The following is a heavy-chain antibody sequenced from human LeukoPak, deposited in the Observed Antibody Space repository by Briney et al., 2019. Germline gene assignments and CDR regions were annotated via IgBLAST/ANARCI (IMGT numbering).Heavy chain of an antibody. CDR2: IYYSWST. Sequence: SETLSLTCTVSGGSISSSSYYWGWIRQPPGKGLEWIGSIYYSWSTYYNPSLKSRVTISVDTSKNQFSLKLSSVTAADTAVYYCARVPYTHTDSSSWSYYFDYWGQGTLVTVSS. CDR1: GGSISSSSYY. V-gene: IGHV4-39*07. CDR3: ARVPYTHTDSSSWSYYFDY. D-gene: IGHD6-13*01. J-gene: IGHJ4*02.